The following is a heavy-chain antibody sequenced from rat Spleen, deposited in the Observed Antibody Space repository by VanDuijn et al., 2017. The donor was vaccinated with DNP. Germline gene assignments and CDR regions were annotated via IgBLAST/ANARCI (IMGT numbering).Heavy chain of an antibody. Sequence: EVQLVESGGGLVQPGRSLKLSCAASGFTFSDYYMAWVRQAPTKGLEWVAYISYDGGSTYYGDSVKGRFTISRDNAKSTLYLQMNSLRSEDMATYYCTTTTTAFWGQGTLVTVSS. CDR3: TTTTTAF. J-gene: IGHJ3*01. V-gene: IGHV5-20*01. CDR1: GFTFSDYY. CDR2: ISYDGGST. D-gene: IGHD1-10*01.